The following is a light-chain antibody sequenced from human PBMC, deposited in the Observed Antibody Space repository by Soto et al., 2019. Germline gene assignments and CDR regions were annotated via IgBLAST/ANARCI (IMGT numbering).Light chain of an antibody. J-gene: IGKJ1*01. CDR3: LQDYNYPRT. CDR1: QGIRND. V-gene: IGKV1-6*01. Sequence: AIQMTQSPSSLSASVGDSVTITCRASQGIRNDLGWYQQKPGKAPKLLIYAASSLQSGVPLRFSGSGSGTDFTLTISSLQPEDFATYYCLQDYNYPRTFGQGTKVEIK. CDR2: AAS.